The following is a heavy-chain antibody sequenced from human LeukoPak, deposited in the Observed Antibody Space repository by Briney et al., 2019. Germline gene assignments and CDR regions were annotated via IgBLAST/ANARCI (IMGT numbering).Heavy chain of an antibody. CDR2: IYTSGRT. J-gene: IGHJ4*02. Sequence: SETLSLTCTVSGGSISSYYWNWIRQPAGKGLEWIGRIYTSGRTNYNPSLKSRVTMSVDTSKSQFSLKLSSVTAADTAVYYCARDTLTAGFDYWGQGTLVTVSS. V-gene: IGHV4-4*07. CDR1: GGSISSYY. D-gene: IGHD6-13*01. CDR3: ARDTLTAGFDY.